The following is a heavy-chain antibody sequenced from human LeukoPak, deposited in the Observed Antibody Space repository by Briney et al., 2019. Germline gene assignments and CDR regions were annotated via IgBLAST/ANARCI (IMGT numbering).Heavy chain of an antibody. J-gene: IGHJ4*02. V-gene: IGHV5-51*01. CDR1: GYSFTSYW. CDR3: ARHDSSGWYRDY. D-gene: IGHD6-19*01. CDR2: IYPGDSDT. Sequence: GEPLKISCKGSGYSFTSYWIGWVGQMPGKGLEWMGIIYPGDSDTRYSPSFQGQVTISADKSLSTASLQWSSLKASDTATYYCARHDSSGWYRDYWGQGTLVTVSS.